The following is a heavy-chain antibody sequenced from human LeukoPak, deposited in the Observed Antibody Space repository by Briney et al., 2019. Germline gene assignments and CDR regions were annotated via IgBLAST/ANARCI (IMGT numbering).Heavy chain of an antibody. D-gene: IGHD1-1*01. Sequence: GGSLRLSCAASGFTSSNYAMNWVRQAPGKGLEWVSVISDSGSSTYYADSVKGRFTISRDNSKNTLYLQMNSLRAEDTAIYFCAKERNGNFDPWGQGTLVTVSS. CDR2: ISDSGSST. V-gene: IGHV3-23*01. CDR1: GFTSSNYA. J-gene: IGHJ5*02. CDR3: AKERNGNFDP.